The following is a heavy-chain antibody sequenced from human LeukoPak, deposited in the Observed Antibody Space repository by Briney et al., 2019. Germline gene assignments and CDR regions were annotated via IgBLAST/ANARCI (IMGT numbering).Heavy chain of an antibody. CDR3: ARDNTEDDLWSGYSSYYFDY. D-gene: IGHD3-3*01. CDR2: IKQDGSEK. V-gene: IGHV3-7*01. Sequence: PGGSLRLSCAASGFTFSSYWMSWVRQAPGKGLEWVANIKQDGSEKYYVDSVKGRFTISRDNAKNSLYLQMNSLRAEDTAVYYCARDNTEDDLWSGYSSYYFDYWGQGTLVTVSS. J-gene: IGHJ4*02. CDR1: GFTFSSYW.